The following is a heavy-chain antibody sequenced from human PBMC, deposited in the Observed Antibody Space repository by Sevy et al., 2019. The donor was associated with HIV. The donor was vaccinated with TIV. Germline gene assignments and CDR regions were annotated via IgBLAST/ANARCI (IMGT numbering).Heavy chain of an antibody. CDR2: LYFGCGKI. Sequence: GGSLRLSCVASGFAFYDYSMSWIRQAPGKGLEWVATLYFGCGKINYSDSVKGRFTISRDNSKNSFYLQMDNLRVEDTALYYCAREGCTRPHDYWGQGTRVTVSS. CDR3: AREGCTRPHDY. CDR1: GFAFYDYS. V-gene: IGHV3-23*01. J-gene: IGHJ4*02. D-gene: IGHD2-8*01.